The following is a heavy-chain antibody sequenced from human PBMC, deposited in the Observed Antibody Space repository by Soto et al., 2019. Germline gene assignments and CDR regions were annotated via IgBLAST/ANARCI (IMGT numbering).Heavy chain of an antibody. D-gene: IGHD2-15*01. CDR2: LDNDGTNT. V-gene: IGHV3-74*01. CDR1: GFTFSTYW. Sequence: EVQLVESGEGLVQPGGSLRLSCAASGFTFSTYWMHWVRQAPGKVLVWVSRLDNDGTNTRYADSVKGRFTVSRDNGKNTVYLQMDSLRFEDTAVYYCASDGWTYSDYWGQGTVVTVSS. J-gene: IGHJ4*02. CDR3: ASDGWTYSDY.